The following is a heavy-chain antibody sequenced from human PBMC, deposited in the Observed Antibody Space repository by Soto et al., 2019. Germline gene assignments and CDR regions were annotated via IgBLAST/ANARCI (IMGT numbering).Heavy chain of an antibody. J-gene: IGHJ4*02. CDR2: IKQDGSEK. Sequence: EVQLVESGGGLVQPGGSLRLSCAASGFTFSSYWMSRVRQAPGKGLEWVANIKQDGSEKYYVDSVKGRFTISRDNAKNSLYLQMNSLRAEDTAVYYCARDLYYDFCSGYEIGGFDYWGQGTLVTVSS. V-gene: IGHV3-7*03. D-gene: IGHD3-3*01. CDR1: GFTFSSYW. CDR3: ARDLYYDFCSGYEIGGFDY.